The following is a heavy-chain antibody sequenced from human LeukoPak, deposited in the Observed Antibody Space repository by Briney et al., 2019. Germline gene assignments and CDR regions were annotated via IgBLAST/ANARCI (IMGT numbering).Heavy chain of an antibody. Sequence: GGSLRLSCVASGFTFSSYWMSWVRQAPGKGLEWVANIKQDGSEKYYVDSVKGRFTISRDNAKNSLYLQVNSLRAEDTAVYYSARFGRGTMIVVVIQSAFDIWGQGTMVTVSS. D-gene: IGHD3-22*01. V-gene: IGHV3-7*01. CDR2: IKQDGSEK. CDR3: ARFGRGTMIVVVIQSAFDI. J-gene: IGHJ3*02. CDR1: GFTFSSYW.